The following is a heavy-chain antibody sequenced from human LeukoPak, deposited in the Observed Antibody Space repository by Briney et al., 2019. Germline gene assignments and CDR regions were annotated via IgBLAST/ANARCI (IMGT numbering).Heavy chain of an antibody. CDR3: ARDLTTSYGMDV. CDR1: GGTFSSYA. V-gene: IGHV1-69*06. Sequence: SVKVSCKASGGTFSSYAISWVRQAPGQGLEWMGGIIPIFGTANYAQKFQGGVTITADKSTSTAYMELSSLRSEDTAVYYCARDLTTSYGMDVWGQGTTVTVSS. J-gene: IGHJ6*02. D-gene: IGHD1-1*01. CDR2: IIPIFGTA.